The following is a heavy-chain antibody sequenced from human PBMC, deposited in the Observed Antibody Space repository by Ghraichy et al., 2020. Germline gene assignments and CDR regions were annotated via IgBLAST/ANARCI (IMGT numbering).Heavy chain of an antibody. V-gene: IGHV3-74*01. J-gene: IGHJ6*02. CDR3: GRVNRLLKNYGMDV. CDR1: GFTFSSCC. D-gene: IGHD1-14*01. CDR2: IHSDGSST. Sequence: GESLNISCAASGFTFSSCCMHWVHQAPGKGLVWVSRIHSDGSSTSYADSVKGRFTISRDNAKNTLYLEMKSLRVEDTAVYYWGRVNRLLKNYGMDVWGQGTTVTVSS.